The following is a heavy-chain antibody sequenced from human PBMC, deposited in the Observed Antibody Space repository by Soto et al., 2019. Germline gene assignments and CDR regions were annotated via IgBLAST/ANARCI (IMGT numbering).Heavy chain of an antibody. CDR2: ISYDGSNK. V-gene: IGHV3-30*18. J-gene: IGHJ6*02. CDR1: GFTFSSYG. CDR3: AKVRWALYYYYGMDV. D-gene: IGHD3-22*01. Sequence: GGSLRLSCAASGFTFSSYGVHWVRQAPGKGLEWVAVISYDGSNKYYADSVKGRFTISRDNSKNTLYLQMNSLRAEDTAVYYCAKVRWALYYYYGMDVWGRGTTVTVSS.